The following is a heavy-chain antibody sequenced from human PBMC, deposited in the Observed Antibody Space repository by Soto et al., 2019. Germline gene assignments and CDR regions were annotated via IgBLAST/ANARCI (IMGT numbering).Heavy chain of an antibody. CDR2: IGADGVTT. Sequence: GGSLRLSCAASVFTFSSYTMSWVRQPPGKGLEWVSVIGADGVTTYFADSVKGRFTISRDNFKNTMSLQMNSLRAEDTAVYYCAKKQKLTAGDVFFDYWGQGTPVTVSS. CDR3: AKKQKLTAGDVFFDY. J-gene: IGHJ4*02. D-gene: IGHD6-13*01. CDR1: VFTFSSYT. V-gene: IGHV3-23*01.